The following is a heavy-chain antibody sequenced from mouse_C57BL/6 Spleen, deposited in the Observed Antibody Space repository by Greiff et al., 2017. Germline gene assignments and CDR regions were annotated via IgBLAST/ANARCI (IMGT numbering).Heavy chain of an antibody. CDR3: ARFYDYGSSYFDY. CDR1: GYTFTSYW. CDR2: IHPNSGST. Sequence: QVQLQQPGAELVKPGASVKLSCKASGYTFTSYWMHWVKQRPGQGLEWIGMIHPNSGSTNYNEKFKSKATLTVDKSSSTAYMQLSSLTSEDSAVYYCARFYDYGSSYFDYWGQGTTLTVSS. D-gene: IGHD1-1*01. J-gene: IGHJ2*01. V-gene: IGHV1-64*01.